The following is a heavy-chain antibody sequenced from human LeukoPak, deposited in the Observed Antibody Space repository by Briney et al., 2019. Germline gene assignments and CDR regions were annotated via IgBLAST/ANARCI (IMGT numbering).Heavy chain of an antibody. J-gene: IGHJ4*02. CDR2: IYSGSNT. V-gene: IGHV3-53*01. CDR3: ARDEHYYDSSGYYAGGFDY. D-gene: IGHD3-22*01. Sequence: PGGSLRLSCAASGFTVSSNYMSWVRQAPGRGLEWVSVIYSGSNTYYADSVKGRFTISRDNSKNTLYLQMNNLRVEDTAVYYCARDEHYYDSSGYYAGGFDYWGQGTLVTVSS. CDR1: GFTVSSNY.